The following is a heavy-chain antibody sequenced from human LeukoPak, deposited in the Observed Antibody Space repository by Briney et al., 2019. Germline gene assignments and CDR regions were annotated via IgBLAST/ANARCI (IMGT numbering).Heavy chain of an antibody. CDR1: GYSLTELS. CDR3: AADRADFDSSGYALDC. V-gene: IGHV1-24*01. D-gene: IGHD3-22*01. CDR2: FDPEDGET. J-gene: IGHJ4*02. Sequence: ASVKVSCKVSGYSLTELSMQWVRQAPGKGLEWMGGFDPEDGETIYAEKFQGRVTMTEDTSTDTAYMELSSLRSEDTAVYYCAADRADFDSSGYALDCWGQGTLVTVSS.